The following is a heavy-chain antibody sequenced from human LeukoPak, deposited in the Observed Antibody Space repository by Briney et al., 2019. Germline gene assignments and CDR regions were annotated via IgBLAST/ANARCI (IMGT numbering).Heavy chain of an antibody. Sequence: ASVKVSCKASGYTFADYYIHWVRQAPGQGPEWMGWINPNSGGTNYAQKFQGSVTMSRDTSISTAYLEVRRLRSDDTSPYYCAREPVVLVPAAIFNWFDRWGQGSLVTVSS. CDR1: GYTFADYY. J-gene: IGHJ5*02. V-gene: IGHV1-2*02. D-gene: IGHD2-2*02. CDR3: AREPVVLVPAAIFNWFDR. CDR2: INPNSGGT.